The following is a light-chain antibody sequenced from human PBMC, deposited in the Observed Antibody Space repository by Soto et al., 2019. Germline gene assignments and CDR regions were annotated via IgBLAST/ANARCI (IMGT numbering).Light chain of an antibody. J-gene: IGLJ1*01. Sequence: QSALTQPASVSGSPGQSITISCTGTRTDVGGYNFVFWYQQHPGKAPKLIIYEVSNRPSGVSNRFSGSKSNNTASLTISGLQAEDEADYYCCSYVSSKTYVFGTGTKLTVL. CDR1: RTDVGGYNF. V-gene: IGLV2-14*01. CDR3: CSYVSSKTYV. CDR2: EVS.